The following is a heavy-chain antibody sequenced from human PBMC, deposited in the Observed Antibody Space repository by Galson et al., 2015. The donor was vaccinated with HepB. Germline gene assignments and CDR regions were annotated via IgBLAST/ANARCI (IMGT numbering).Heavy chain of an antibody. V-gene: IGHV3-23*01. CDR2: VNGNGSTT. Sequence: SLRLSCAASGFTFSSYAMNWVRQAPGKGLEWVSYVNGNGSTTYYADSVKGRFTISRDNSKNTLYLQMNSLGAEDTAVYYCAKSHSGYDSNTIDYWGQGTLVTVSS. CDR3: AKSHSGYDSNTIDY. J-gene: IGHJ4*02. D-gene: IGHD5-12*01. CDR1: GFTFSSYA.